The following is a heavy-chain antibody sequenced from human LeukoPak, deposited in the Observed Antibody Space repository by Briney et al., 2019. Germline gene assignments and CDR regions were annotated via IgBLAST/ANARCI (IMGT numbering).Heavy chain of an antibody. CDR2: IKQDGSEK. V-gene: IGHV3-7*01. Sequence: PGGSLRLSCAASGFTFSTASLHWVRQAPGRGLEWVANIKQDGSEKYYVDSVKGRFTISRDNAKNSLYLQMNSLRAEDTAVYYCAKRFRYCSGGSCYTGTGANYYYYYMDVWGKGTTVTVSS. CDR3: AKRFRYCSGGSCYTGTGANYYYYYMDV. J-gene: IGHJ6*03. D-gene: IGHD2-15*01. CDR1: GFTFSTAS.